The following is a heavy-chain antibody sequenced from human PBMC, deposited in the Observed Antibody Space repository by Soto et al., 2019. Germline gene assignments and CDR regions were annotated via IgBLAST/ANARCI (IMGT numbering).Heavy chain of an antibody. V-gene: IGHV4-30-4*01. J-gene: IGHJ6*01. CDR3: ARGTRDYFDTTGPGYGMDV. CDR2: FYDSGTS. D-gene: IGHD3-22*01. CDR1: GDSIRDVEYY. Sequence: QVQLQESGPGLVKPSQTLSLTCTVSGDSIRDVEYYWSWVRQTPREGLEWIGAFYDSGTSYYSPSLKSRMTISVDSSKNQFSLTLTSVTAADTAVYYCARGTRDYFDTTGPGYGMDVW.